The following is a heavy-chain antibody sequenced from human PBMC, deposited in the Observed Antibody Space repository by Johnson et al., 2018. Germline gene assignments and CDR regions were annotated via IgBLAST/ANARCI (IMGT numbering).Heavy chain of an antibody. V-gene: IGHV3-30*18. D-gene: IGHD3-16*01. CDR3: AKDWGNYYYGMDV. J-gene: IGHJ6*02. Sequence: QVQLVQSGGGVVQPGRSLRLSCAASGFTFSSYGMHWVRQAPGKGLEWVAVISYDGSNKYYADSVKGRFTISRDNSKNTLYLQMNSRRAEDTAVYYCAKDWGNYYYGMDVWGQGTTVTVSS. CDR2: ISYDGSNK. CDR1: GFTFSSYG.